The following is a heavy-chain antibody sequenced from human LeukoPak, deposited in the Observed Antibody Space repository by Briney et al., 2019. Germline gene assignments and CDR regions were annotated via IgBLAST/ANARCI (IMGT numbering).Heavy chain of an antibody. CDR2: ISHDGSNK. D-gene: IGHD3-10*01. CDR3: AKGLHFYGSGSYLDY. V-gene: IGHV3-30*18. J-gene: IGHJ4*02. Sequence: GGSLRLSCAASGFTFNSYGMHWVRQAPGKGLEWVAVISHDGSNKYYADSVKGRFTISRDNSKNTLYLQMNSLRAEDTAVYYCAKGLHFYGSGSYLDYWGQGTLVTVSS. CDR1: GFTFNSYG.